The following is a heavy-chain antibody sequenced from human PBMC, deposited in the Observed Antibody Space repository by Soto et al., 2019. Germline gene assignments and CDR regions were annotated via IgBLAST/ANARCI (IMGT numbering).Heavy chain of an antibody. D-gene: IGHD2-21*01. CDR2: INADNGDT. CDR1: GYTFTTYA. V-gene: IGHV1-3*01. Sequence: QVQLVQSGAEVKRPGASVKVSCKASGYTFTTYAIHWVRQAPGQSPEWMGWINADNGDTKYSQKFQGRVTITRDTSASTAYMALSSLRSDDTAVYYCCVKVIAEYDHWGQGTQVTVSS. J-gene: IGHJ4*02. CDR3: CVKVIAEYDH.